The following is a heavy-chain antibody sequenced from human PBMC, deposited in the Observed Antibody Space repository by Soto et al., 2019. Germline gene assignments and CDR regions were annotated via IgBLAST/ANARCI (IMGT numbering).Heavy chain of an antibody. J-gene: IGHJ2*01. Sequence: GGSLRLSCAASGFTFSSYAMHWVRQAPGKGLEWVAVISYDGSNKYYADSVKGRFTISRDNSKNTLYLQMNSLRAEDTAVYYCARDKEYCSSTSCYTGWYFDLWGRGTLVTVSS. CDR3: ARDKEYCSSTSCYTGWYFDL. D-gene: IGHD2-2*02. CDR1: GFTFSSYA. CDR2: ISYDGSNK. V-gene: IGHV3-30-3*01.